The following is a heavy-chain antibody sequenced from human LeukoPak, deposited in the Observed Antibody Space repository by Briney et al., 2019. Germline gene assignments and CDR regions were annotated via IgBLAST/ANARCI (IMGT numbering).Heavy chain of an antibody. CDR2: ISGYNGNT. J-gene: IGHJ4*02. V-gene: IGHV1-18*01. Sequence: ASVKVSCRASGYTFNTYGINWVRQAPGQGLEWMGWISGYNGNTDYAQKFHGRVTMTTDTATSTAYMELKSLRSDDTAVYYCARGSGSSTWYTYWGQGTLVTVSS. D-gene: IGHD6-13*01. CDR3: ARGSGSSTWYTY. CDR1: GYTFNTYG.